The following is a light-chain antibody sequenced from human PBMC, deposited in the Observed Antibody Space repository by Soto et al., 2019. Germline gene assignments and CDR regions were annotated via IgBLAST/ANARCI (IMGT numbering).Light chain of an antibody. V-gene: IGKV3-15*01. CDR3: QQYNNWPPWT. J-gene: IGKJ1*01. CDR2: GAS. CDR1: QSVSSN. Sequence: EIVLTQSPATLYVSPGERPTLSCRASQSVSSNLAWYQQKPGQAPRLLIYGASTRANGIPARFSGSGSGTEFTLTISSLQSEDFAFYYCQQYNNWPPWTFGQGTKVDIK.